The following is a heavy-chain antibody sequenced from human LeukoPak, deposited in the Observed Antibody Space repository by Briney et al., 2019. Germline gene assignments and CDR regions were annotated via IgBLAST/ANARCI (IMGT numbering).Heavy chain of an antibody. D-gene: IGHD2-2*02. V-gene: IGHV5-51*01. J-gene: IGHJ4*02. CDR3: ASGRAAIGDYFDY. Sequence: ESLKISCQGSGYSFSNYYIAWVRQMPGKGLEWRGIIYPGDSDTRYTPSFQGRVTISADKSISTAYLQWSSLKASDTAMYYCASGRAAIGDYFDYWGQGTLVTVSS. CDR1: GYSFSNYY. CDR2: IYPGDSDT.